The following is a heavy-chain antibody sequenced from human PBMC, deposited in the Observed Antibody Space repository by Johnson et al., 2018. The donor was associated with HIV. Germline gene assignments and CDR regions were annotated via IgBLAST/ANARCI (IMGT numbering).Heavy chain of an antibody. CDR1: GFTFSSYA. Sequence: QVQLVESGGGVVQPGRSLRLSCAASGFTFSSYAMHWVRQAPGKGLEWVAVISYDGSNKYYADSVKGRFTISRDNSKNTLYLQMNSLRAEDTAVYYCARGTRERGLFDSWVSHSGSMRDAFDIWGQGTMVTVSS. CDR2: ISYDGSNK. D-gene: IGHD2-15*01. V-gene: IGHV3-30-3*01. J-gene: IGHJ3*02. CDR3: ARGTRERGLFDSWVSHSGSMRDAFDI.